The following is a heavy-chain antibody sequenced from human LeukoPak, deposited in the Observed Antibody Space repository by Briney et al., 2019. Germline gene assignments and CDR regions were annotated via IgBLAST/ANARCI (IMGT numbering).Heavy chain of an antibody. Sequence: GASVKVSCKASGYTFTGYYMHWVRQAPGQGLEWMGWINPNSGGTNYAQKFQGRVTMTRDTSISTAYMELSRLRSDDTAVYYCARGLRYCSSTSCYGIDYWGQGTLVTASS. J-gene: IGHJ4*02. CDR1: GYTFTGYY. CDR2: INPNSGGT. CDR3: ARGLRYCSSTSCYGIDY. V-gene: IGHV1-2*02. D-gene: IGHD2-2*01.